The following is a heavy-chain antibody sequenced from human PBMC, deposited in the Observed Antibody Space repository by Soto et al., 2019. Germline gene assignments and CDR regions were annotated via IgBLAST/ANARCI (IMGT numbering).Heavy chain of an antibody. CDR1: GGTFSSYT. V-gene: IGHV1-69*04. Sequence: SVKVSCKASGGTFSSYTISWVRQAPGQGLEWMGRIIPILGIANYAQKLQGRVTMTTDTSTSTAYMELRSLRSDDTAVYYCARDLGQQLVDYWGQGTLVTVSS. CDR2: IIPILGIA. CDR3: ARDLGQQLVDY. D-gene: IGHD6-13*01. J-gene: IGHJ4*02.